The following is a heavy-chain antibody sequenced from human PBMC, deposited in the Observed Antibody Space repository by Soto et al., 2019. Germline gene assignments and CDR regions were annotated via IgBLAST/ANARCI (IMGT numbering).Heavy chain of an antibody. CDR2: IWYDGSNK. V-gene: IGHV3-33*01. CDR3: ARDKYSKFDFDY. CDR1: GFTFSSYG. D-gene: IGHD4-4*01. J-gene: IGHJ4*02. Sequence: GGSLSLSCAASGFTFSSYGMHWVRQAPGKGLEWVAVIWYDGSNKYYADSVKGRFTISRDNSKNTLYLQMNSLRAEDTAVYYCARDKYSKFDFDYWGQGTLVTVSS.